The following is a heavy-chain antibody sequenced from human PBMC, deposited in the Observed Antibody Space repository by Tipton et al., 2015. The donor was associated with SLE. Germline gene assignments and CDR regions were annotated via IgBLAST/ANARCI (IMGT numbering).Heavy chain of an antibody. CDR1: GGSISSSSYY. J-gene: IGHJ4*02. Sequence: TLSLTCTVSGGSISSSSYYWGWIRQPPGKGLEWIGSIYYSGSTYYNPSLKSRVTISVDTSKNQFSLKLSSVTAADTAVYYCARDNGSGWAQGTLVTVSS. V-gene: IGHV4-39*07. D-gene: IGHD3-10*01. CDR2: IYYSGST. CDR3: ARDNGSG.